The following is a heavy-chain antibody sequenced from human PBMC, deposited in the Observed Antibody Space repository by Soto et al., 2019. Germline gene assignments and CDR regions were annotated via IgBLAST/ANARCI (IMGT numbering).Heavy chain of an antibody. CDR2: IDPSDSYT. J-gene: IGHJ6*02. CDR1: GYSFTSYW. Sequence: GESLKISCKGSGYSFTSYWISWVRQMPGKGLEWMGRIDPSDSYTNYSPSFQGHVTISADKSISTAYLQWSSLKASDTAMYYCARRHCSGGSCYSYYYYYGMDVWGQGTTVTVSS. V-gene: IGHV5-10-1*01. D-gene: IGHD2-15*01. CDR3: ARRHCSGGSCYSYYYYYGMDV.